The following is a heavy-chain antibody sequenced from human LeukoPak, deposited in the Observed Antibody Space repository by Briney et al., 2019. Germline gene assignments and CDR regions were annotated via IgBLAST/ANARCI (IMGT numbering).Heavy chain of an antibody. V-gene: IGHV3-33*06. CDR1: GFTFSRYS. CDR2: IWYDGSNP. D-gene: IGHD6-13*01. CDR3: AKDLRAAVGLDY. J-gene: IGHJ4*02. Sequence: PGGSLRLSCSASGFTFSRYSMNWVRQAPGKGLEWVAVIWYDGSNPGYADSVKGRFTISRDNSKNTLYLQMNSLRAKDTAVYYCAKDLRAAVGLDYWGQGTLVTVSS.